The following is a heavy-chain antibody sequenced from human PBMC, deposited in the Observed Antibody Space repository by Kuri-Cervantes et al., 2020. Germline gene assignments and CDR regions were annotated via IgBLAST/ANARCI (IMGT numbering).Heavy chain of an antibody. V-gene: IGHV3-30*18. CDR2: ISYDGSNK. Sequence: LSLTCAASGFTFSSYGMHWVRQAPGKGLEWVAVISYDGSNKYYADSVKGRFTISRDSSKNTLYLQMNSLRAEDTAVYYCAKDRVYYYDSSDLYGMDVWGQGTTVTVSS. D-gene: IGHD3-22*01. J-gene: IGHJ6*02. CDR3: AKDRVYYYDSSDLYGMDV. CDR1: GFTFSSYG.